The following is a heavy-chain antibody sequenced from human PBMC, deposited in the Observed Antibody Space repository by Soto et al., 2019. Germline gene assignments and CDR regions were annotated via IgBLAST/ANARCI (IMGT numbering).Heavy chain of an antibody. CDR2: INHSGST. CDR3: ARRGVTTTEKYNWFDP. CDR1: GGSFSGYY. D-gene: IGHD4-17*01. J-gene: IGHJ5*02. V-gene: IGHV4-34*01. Sequence: QVQLQQWGAGLLKPSETLSLTCAVYGGSFSGYYWSWIRQPPGKGREWIGEINHSGSTNYNPSLKSRVTISVDTSKNQFSLKLSSVTAADTAVYYCARRGVTTTEKYNWFDPWGQGTLVTVSS.